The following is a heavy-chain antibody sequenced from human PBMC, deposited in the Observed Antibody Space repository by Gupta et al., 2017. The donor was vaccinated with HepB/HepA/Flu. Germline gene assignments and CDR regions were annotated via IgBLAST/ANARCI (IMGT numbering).Heavy chain of an antibody. D-gene: IGHD5-18*01. CDR1: GFTFSSYS. CDR3: AINGDTAMVLDY. Sequence: EVQLVESGGGLVKHGGSLRLSCAASGFTFSSYSMNWVRQAPGKGLEWVSSISSSSSYIYYADAVKGRFTISRDNAKNSLYLQMNSLRAEDTAVYYCAINGDTAMVLDYWGQGTLVTVSS. V-gene: IGHV3-21*01. J-gene: IGHJ4*02. CDR2: ISSSSSYI.